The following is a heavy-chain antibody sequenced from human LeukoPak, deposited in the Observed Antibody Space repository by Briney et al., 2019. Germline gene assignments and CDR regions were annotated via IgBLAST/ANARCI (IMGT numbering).Heavy chain of an antibody. Sequence: GGSLRLSCAASGFTFTNNFMSWVRQVPGNGLEWVANIKQDGSETTYADSVRGRFTIFRDNAKDSVYLQMNSLRAEDSATYYCVREGFYFFDFWGQGTLVTVSS. CDR2: IKQDGSET. CDR3: VREGFYFFDF. V-gene: IGHV3-7*01. J-gene: IGHJ4*01. CDR1: GFTFTNNF.